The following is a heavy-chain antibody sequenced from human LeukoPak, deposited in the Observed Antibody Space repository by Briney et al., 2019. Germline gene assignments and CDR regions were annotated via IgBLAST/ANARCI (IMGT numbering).Heavy chain of an antibody. V-gene: IGHV3-23*01. CDR2: ISGSGGTT. J-gene: IGHJ4*02. CDR1: GFTFSTFA. Sequence: PGGSLRLSCEASGFTFSTFAMTWVRQAPGKGLEWVSAISGSGGTTYFAEAVKGRFTISRDNSKNTLYLQMDSLRAEDTAVYYCAKDRGYWGQGTLVTVSS. CDR3: AKDRGY.